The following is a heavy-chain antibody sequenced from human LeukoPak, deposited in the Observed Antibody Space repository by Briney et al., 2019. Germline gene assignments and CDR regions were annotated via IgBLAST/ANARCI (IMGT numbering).Heavy chain of an antibody. CDR3: ARDGTYEVAAALFY. V-gene: IGHV1-18*01. Sequence: ASVKVSCKASGYTFTSYGISWVRQAPGQGLEWMGWISAYNGNTNYAQKLQGRVTMTTDTSTSTAYMELRSLRSDDTAVYYCARDGTYEVAAALFYWGQGTLVTVSS. D-gene: IGHD6-13*01. J-gene: IGHJ4*02. CDR2: ISAYNGNT. CDR1: GYTFTSYG.